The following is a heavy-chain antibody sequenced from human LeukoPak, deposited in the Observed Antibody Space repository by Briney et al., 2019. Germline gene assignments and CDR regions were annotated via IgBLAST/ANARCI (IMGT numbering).Heavy chain of an antibody. CDR2: IRSKAYGGTT. CDR1: GFTFGDYA. Sequence: GGSLRLSCTASGFTFGDYAMSWFRQAPGKGLEWVGFIRSKAYGGTTEYAASVKGRFTISRDDSKSIAYLQMNSLKTEDTAVYYCTGQYSYGPVPTVHFDYWGQGTLVTVSS. J-gene: IGHJ4*02. CDR3: TGQYSYGPVPTVHFDY. V-gene: IGHV3-49*03. D-gene: IGHD5-18*01.